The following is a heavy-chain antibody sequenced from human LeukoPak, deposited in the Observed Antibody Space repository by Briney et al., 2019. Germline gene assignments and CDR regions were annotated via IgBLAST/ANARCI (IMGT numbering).Heavy chain of an antibody. D-gene: IGHD3-22*01. Sequence: GGSLRLSCAASGFTVSSNYMSWVRQAPGKGLEWVSVIYSGGSTYYADSVKGRFTISRDNSKNTLYLQLNSLSAEDTAVYYCASPGTYDSGRGAFDYWGQGTLVTVSS. CDR1: GFTVSSNY. CDR3: ASPGTYDSGRGAFDY. CDR2: IYSGGST. J-gene: IGHJ4*02. V-gene: IGHV3-53*01.